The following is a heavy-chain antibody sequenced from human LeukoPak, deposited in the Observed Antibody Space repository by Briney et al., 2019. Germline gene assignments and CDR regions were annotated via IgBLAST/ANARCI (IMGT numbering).Heavy chain of an antibody. Sequence: GGSLRLSCAASGFTFSDYWMDWVRQAPGKGLEWVAILKQDGSEILYVDSVKGRFTISRDNAKNSLYLQMNSLRAENTAVYYCAGGAGWSIDYWGQGTLVTVSS. V-gene: IGHV3-7*01. CDR1: GFTFSDYW. J-gene: IGHJ4*02. CDR3: AGGAGWSIDY. CDR2: LKQDGSEI. D-gene: IGHD2-15*01.